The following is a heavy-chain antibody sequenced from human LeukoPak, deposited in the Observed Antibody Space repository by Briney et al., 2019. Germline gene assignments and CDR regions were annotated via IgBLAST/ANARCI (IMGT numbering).Heavy chain of an antibody. Sequence: SETLSLTCTVSGGSISSYYWSWIRQPPGKGLEWIGYIYYSGSTNYNPSLKSRVTISVDTSKNQLSLKLSSVTAADTAVYYCARVLAYCGGDCPYYYYYYMDVWGKGTTVTVSS. CDR1: GGSISSYY. V-gene: IGHV4-59*01. J-gene: IGHJ6*03. D-gene: IGHD2-21*01. CDR3: ARVLAYCGGDCPYYYYYYMDV. CDR2: IYYSGST.